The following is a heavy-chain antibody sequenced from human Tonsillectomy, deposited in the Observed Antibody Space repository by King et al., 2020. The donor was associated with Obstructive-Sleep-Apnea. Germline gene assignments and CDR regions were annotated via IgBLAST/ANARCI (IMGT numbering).Heavy chain of an antibody. D-gene: IGHD3/OR15-3a*01. J-gene: IGHJ4*02. Sequence: VQLQESGPGLVKSSETLSLTCTVSRYSISSGYDWGWILQPPGKGLEWIGNSYHSGITHSNPSLKIRVTISVDTSKNQFSLKLNSVTAADTAVYYCARGRTQFDYWGQGTLVTVSS. CDR3: ARGRTQFDY. CDR2: SYHSGIT. CDR1: RYSISSGYD. V-gene: IGHV4-38-2*02.